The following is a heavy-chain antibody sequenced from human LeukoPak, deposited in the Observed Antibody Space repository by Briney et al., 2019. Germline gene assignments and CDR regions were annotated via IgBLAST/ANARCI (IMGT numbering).Heavy chain of an antibody. CDR3: ARSRFGDYGMHV. V-gene: IGHV1-69*04. CDR2: IIPILGIA. CDR1: GGTFSSYA. D-gene: IGHD3-10*01. Sequence: ASVRVSCKASGGTFSSYAISWVRQAPGQGLEWMGRIIPILGIANYAQKFQGRVTITADKSTSTAYMELSSLRSEDTAVYYCARSRFGDYGMHVWGQGTTVTVSS. J-gene: IGHJ6*02.